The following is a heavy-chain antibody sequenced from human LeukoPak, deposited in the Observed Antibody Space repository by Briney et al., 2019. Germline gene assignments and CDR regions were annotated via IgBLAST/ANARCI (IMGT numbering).Heavy chain of an antibody. D-gene: IGHD1-26*01. V-gene: IGHV3-48*04. CDR1: GFTFSSYA. CDR2: ISSSGSTI. J-gene: IGHJ6*02. Sequence: GSLRLSCAASGFTFSSYAISWVRQAPGKGLEWVSYISSSGSTIYYADSVKGRFTISRDNAKNSLYLQMNSLRAEDTAVYYCATYSGSSEHYYGMDVWGQGTTVTVSS. CDR3: ATYSGSSEHYYGMDV.